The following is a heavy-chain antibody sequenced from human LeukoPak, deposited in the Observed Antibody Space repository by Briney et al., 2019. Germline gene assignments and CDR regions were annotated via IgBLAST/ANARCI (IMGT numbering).Heavy chain of an antibody. CDR1: GVTFSSDS. CDR2: IISSTSHR. J-gene: IGHJ6*03. CDR3: ARTRAPSNGRVLYYMDV. D-gene: IGHD2-2*01. Sequence: PVGSLRLSCAASGVTFSSDSMNWGREAPGKGLGWVSSIISSTSHRYYADSVNPRSPITRDNATTSMYLQMNSLRAEATAVYYCARTRAPSNGRVLYYMDVWGKGTTVTVSS. V-gene: IGHV3-21*01.